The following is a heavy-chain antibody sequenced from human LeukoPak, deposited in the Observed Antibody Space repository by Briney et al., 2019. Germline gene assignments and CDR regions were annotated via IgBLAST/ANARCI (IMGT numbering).Heavy chain of an antibody. Sequence: NPSETLSLTCAVYGGSFSGYYWSWIRQPPGKGLEWIGEINHSGSTNYNPSLKSRVTISVDTSKNQFSLKLSSVTAADTAVYYCARSPTKRVPEDYWGQGTLVTVSS. D-gene: IGHD2-2*01. V-gene: IGHV4-34*01. CDR3: ARSPTKRVPEDY. CDR1: GGSFSGYY. J-gene: IGHJ4*02. CDR2: INHSGST.